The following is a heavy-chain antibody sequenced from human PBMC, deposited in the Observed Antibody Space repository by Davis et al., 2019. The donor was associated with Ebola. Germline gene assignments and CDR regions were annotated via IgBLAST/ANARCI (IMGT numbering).Heavy chain of an antibody. J-gene: IGHJ4*02. V-gene: IGHV1-18*01. CDR2: ISPYNGRI. CDR3: ARDGYHYGVRLELAS. D-gene: IGHD1-7*01. Sequence: ASVKVSCKASGYTFTSYGINWVRQAPGQGLEWMGKISPYNGRINSAQKFGGRLIMTTNTSTNTAFMELTSLRSNDTAVYYCARDGYHYGVRLELASWGQGTLVAVSS. CDR1: GYTFTSYG.